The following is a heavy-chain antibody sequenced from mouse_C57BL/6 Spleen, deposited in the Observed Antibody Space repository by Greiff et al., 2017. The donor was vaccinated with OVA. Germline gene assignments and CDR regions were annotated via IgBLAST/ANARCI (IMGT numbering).Heavy chain of an antibody. V-gene: IGHV1-55*01. Sequence: QVQLQQSGAELVKPGASVKMSCKASGFTFTSYWITWVKQRPGQGLEWIGVIYPGSGSTNYNEKFKSKATLTVDTTSSTDYMQLSSLTCENTAVSYSARGDYEGNYAVDDWGQGTSVTVSS. CDR2: IYPGSGST. CDR3: ARGDYEGNYAVDD. J-gene: IGHJ4*01. CDR1: GFTFTSYW. D-gene: IGHD2-4*01.